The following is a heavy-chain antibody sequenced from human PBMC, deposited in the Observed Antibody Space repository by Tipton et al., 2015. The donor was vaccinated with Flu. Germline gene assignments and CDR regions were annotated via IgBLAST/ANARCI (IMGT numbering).Heavy chain of an antibody. D-gene: IGHD4-11*01. CDR1: GGSVSPYY. Sequence: TLSLTCTVSGGSVSPYYWNWVRQSQGKGLEWIGYIYYRGTTGYNPSLKSRVTISVDTSKHQVSLKVTSVPAAETAVYYCAPDRVQDYKDQYFSIDVWGQRTTVTGPS. CDR3: APDRVQDYKDQYFSIDV. J-gene: IGHJ6*02. CDR2: IYYRGTT. V-gene: IGHV4-59*02.